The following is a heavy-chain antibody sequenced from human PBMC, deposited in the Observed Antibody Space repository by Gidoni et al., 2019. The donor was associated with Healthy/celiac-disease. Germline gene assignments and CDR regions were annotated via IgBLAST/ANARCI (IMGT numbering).Heavy chain of an antibody. V-gene: IGHV7-4-1*02. CDR2: INTNTGNP. CDR1: GYTFTSYA. Sequence: QVPLVPSGSELTKPWASVQVSCKASGYTFTSYALHWVRQAPGQGLEWMGWINTNTGNPTYAQGFTGRFVFSVDTSVSTAYLQISSLKAEDTAGYYWAREGEWGRYSSGWQYFDYWGQGTLVTVSS. D-gene: IGHD6-19*01. J-gene: IGHJ4*02. CDR3: AREGEWGRYSSGWQYFDY.